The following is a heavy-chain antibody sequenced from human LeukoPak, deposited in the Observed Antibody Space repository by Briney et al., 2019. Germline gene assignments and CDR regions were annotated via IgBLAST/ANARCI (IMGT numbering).Heavy chain of an antibody. CDR1: GYSISSGYY. CDR2: IYHSGST. V-gene: IGHV4-38-2*02. D-gene: IGHD6-13*01. Sequence: SETLSLTCTVSGYSISSGYYWGWIRQPPGKGLEWIGSIYHSGSTYYNPSLKSRVTISVDTSKNQFSLKLSSVTAADTAVYYCARDRASSSWYIENWFDPWGQGTLVTVSS. CDR3: ARDRASSSWYIENWFDP. J-gene: IGHJ5*02.